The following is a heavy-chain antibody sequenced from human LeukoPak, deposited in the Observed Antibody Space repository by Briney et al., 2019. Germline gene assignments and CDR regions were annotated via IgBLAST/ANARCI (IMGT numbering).Heavy chain of an antibody. V-gene: IGHV3-21*04. J-gene: IGHJ4*02. CDR1: GFTFSSYG. CDR3: AKGAAIDH. CDR2: ISSSGTYV. Sequence: PGGSLRLSCAASGFTFSSYGMSWVRQTPGKGLEWVSSISSSGTYVYYTDSLKGRFTISRDNAKNSLYLQLNSLRAEDTAIYYCAKGAAIDHWGQGTLVTVSS.